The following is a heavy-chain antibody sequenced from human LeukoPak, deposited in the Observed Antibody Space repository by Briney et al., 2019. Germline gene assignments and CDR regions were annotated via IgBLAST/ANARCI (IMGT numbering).Heavy chain of an antibody. Sequence: ASETLSLTCTVSGGSISSYYWSWIRQPPGKGLEWIGEINHSGSTNYNPSLKSRVTISVDTSKNQFSLKLSSVTAADTAVYYCARLPSGSYYYFDYWGQGTLVTVSS. CDR3: ARLPSGSYYYFDY. J-gene: IGHJ4*02. CDR1: GGSISSYY. CDR2: INHSGST. D-gene: IGHD1-26*01. V-gene: IGHV4-34*01.